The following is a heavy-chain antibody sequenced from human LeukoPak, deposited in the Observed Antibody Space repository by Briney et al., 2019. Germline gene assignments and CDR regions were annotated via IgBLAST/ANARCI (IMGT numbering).Heavy chain of an antibody. CDR3: ARDPMSKLRFAPFDY. D-gene: IGHD3-16*01. Sequence: GGSLRLSCAASGFTFSSYSMNWVRQAPGKGLEWVSSISSSSSYIYYADSVKGRFTISRDSAKNSLYLQMNSLRAEDTAVYYCARDPMSKLRFAPFDYWGQGTLVTVSS. CDR2: ISSSSSYI. CDR1: GFTFSSYS. J-gene: IGHJ4*02. V-gene: IGHV3-21*01.